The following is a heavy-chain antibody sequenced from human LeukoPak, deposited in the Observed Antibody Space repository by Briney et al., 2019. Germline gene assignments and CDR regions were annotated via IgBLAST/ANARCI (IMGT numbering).Heavy chain of an antibody. CDR3: ARASIPRYDFWSGYTAFDI. CDR2: IYTSGST. J-gene: IGHJ3*02. Sequence: PSETLSLTCTVSGGSINSYYWSWIRQPAGKGLEWIGRIYTSGSTNYNPSLKSRVTMSVDTSKNQFSLKLSSVTAADTAVYYCARASIPRYDFWSGYTAFDIWGQGTMVTVSS. V-gene: IGHV4-4*07. D-gene: IGHD3-3*01. CDR1: GGSINSYY.